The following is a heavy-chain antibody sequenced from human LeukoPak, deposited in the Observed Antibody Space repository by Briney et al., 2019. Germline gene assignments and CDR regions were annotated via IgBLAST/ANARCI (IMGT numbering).Heavy chain of an antibody. CDR3: ARDADLGVNGWYAVAGAFDI. CDR1: GGTFSSYA. Sequence: APVKVSCKASGGTFSSYAISWVRQAPGQGLEWMGGIIPIFGTANYAQKFQGRVSMTRDTSTSTVYMVLSSLRSEDTAVYYCARDADLGVNGWYAVAGAFDIWGKGTMVTVSS. D-gene: IGHD6-19*01. V-gene: IGHV1-69*05. CDR2: IIPIFGTA. J-gene: IGHJ3*02.